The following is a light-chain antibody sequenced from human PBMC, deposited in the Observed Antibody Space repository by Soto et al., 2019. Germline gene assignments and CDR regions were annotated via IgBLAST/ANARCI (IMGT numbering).Light chain of an antibody. CDR1: SSDVGGYNY. CDR3: NSYTSKSTGV. Sequence: QSALTQPASVSGSPGQSITISCTGTSSDVGGYNYVSWYQQHPGKAPKLIIYEVSNRRSGVSNRFSGSKSGNTASLTISGLQAEDEADYYCNSYTSKSTGVFGTGTKATVL. CDR2: EVS. V-gene: IGLV2-14*01. J-gene: IGLJ1*01.